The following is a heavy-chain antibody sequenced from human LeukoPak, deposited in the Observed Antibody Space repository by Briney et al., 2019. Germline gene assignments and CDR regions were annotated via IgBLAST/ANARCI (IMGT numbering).Heavy chain of an antibody. J-gene: IGHJ4*02. CDR1: GFTFSTYA. V-gene: IGHV3-23*01. Sequence: GGSLRLSCAASGFTFSTYAMTWVRQAPGRGPEWVSIISHTGTSIFYADSVKGRFTISRDNSKNTLYLQMSSLRAEDTAVYYCAKVKVVGYSTFDYWGQGALVTVSS. CDR2: ISHTGTSI. CDR3: AKVKVVGYSTFDY. D-gene: IGHD2-8*01.